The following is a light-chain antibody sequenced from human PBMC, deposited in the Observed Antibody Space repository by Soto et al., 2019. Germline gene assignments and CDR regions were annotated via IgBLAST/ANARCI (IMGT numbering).Light chain of an antibody. J-gene: IGKJ2*01. Sequence: EIVLTQSPATLSLSPGERATLSCRASQSLLHSNGYNFLDWYLQKPGQSPQLLIHLGSTRASGVPDRFSGSGSGTDFTLKISRVEAEDVGVYYCMKALQTPPYTFGQGTKVDIK. CDR2: LGS. CDR1: QSLLHSNGYNF. CDR3: MKALQTPPYT. V-gene: IGKV2-28*01.